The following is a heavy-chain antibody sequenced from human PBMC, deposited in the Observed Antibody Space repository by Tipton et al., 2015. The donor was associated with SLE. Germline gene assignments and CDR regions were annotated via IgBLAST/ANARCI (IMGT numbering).Heavy chain of an antibody. CDR1: GFTFSSYA. Sequence: SLRLSCAASGFTFSSYAMHWVRQAPGKGLEWVAVISYDGSNKYYADSVKGRFTISRDNSKNTLSLQMNSLRTEDTAVYYCARQDPSGWYGFDYWGQGTLVIVSS. D-gene: IGHD6-19*01. V-gene: IGHV3-30*04. CDR2: ISYDGSNK. CDR3: ARQDPSGWYGFDY. J-gene: IGHJ4*02.